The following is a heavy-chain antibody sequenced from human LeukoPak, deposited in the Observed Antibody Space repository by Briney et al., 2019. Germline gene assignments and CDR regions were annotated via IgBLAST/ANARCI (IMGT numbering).Heavy chain of an antibody. CDR2: ISAYNGNT. V-gene: IGHV1-18*01. CDR1: GYTFTSYG. D-gene: IGHD1-26*01. J-gene: IGHJ4*02. Sequence: VASVKVSCKASGYTFTSYGISWVRQAPGQGLEWMGWISAYNGNTNYAQKLQGRVTMTTDTSASTAYMELSSLRSEDTAVYYCARRNGGSYELYYFDYWGQGTLVTVSS. CDR3: ARRNGGSYELYYFDY.